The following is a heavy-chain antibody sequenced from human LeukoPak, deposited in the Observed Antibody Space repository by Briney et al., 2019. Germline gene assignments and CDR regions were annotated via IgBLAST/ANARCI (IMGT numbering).Heavy chain of an antibody. CDR2: ISVGGSDE. V-gene: IGHV3-48*03. D-gene: IGHD6-19*01. CDR1: GFSFKTYE. Sequence: GGSLRLSCVASGFSFKTYEMNWVRQAPGKGLEWIPYISVGGSDEDYADSVKGRFSISRDNAKNSLFLQMNSLRVEDTAVYYCARDVGFNNGWPAWGQGTLVTVSS. J-gene: IGHJ5*02. CDR3: ARDVGFNNGWPA.